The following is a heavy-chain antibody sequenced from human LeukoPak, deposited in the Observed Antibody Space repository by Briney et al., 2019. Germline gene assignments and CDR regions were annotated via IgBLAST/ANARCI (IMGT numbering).Heavy chain of an antibody. D-gene: IGHD5-18*01. CDR1: GFTVSSNY. J-gene: IGHJ6*02. CDR2: IYSGGST. Sequence: GGSLRLSCAASGFTVSSNYMSWVRQAPGKGLEWVSVIYSGGSTYYADSVKGRFTISRDNSKNTLYLQMNSLRAEDTAVYYCARNGGYSRWHSMDVWGQGTTVTVSS. V-gene: IGHV3-66*01. CDR3: ARNGGYSRWHSMDV.